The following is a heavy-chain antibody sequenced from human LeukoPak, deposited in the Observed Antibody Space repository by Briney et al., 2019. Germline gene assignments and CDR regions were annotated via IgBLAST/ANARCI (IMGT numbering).Heavy chain of an antibody. CDR1: GFTLSSYG. V-gene: IGHV3-33*01. Sequence: GGSLRLSCAASGFTLSSYGMHWVRQAPGKGLEWVAVIWYDGSNKYYADSVKGRFTISRDNSKNTLYLQMNSLRAEDTAVYYCARGRNGDYGTVTDYWGQGTLVTVSS. J-gene: IGHJ4*02. CDR3: ARGRNGDYGTVTDY. CDR2: IWYDGSNK. D-gene: IGHD4-17*01.